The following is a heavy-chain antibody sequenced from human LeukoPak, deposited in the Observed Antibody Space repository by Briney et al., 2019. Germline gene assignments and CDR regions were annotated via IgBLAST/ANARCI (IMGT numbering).Heavy chain of an antibody. CDR1: GFTFSNYW. Sequence: GGSLRLSCAASGFTFSNYWMSWVRQTPGKGLEWVAFIRYVGSDKYYADSVKGRFTISRDNSKNTLYLQMSSLRAEDTAVYYCAKDRPRLPFDYWGQGTLVTVSS. J-gene: IGHJ4*02. CDR3: AKDRPRLPFDY. V-gene: IGHV3-30*02. CDR2: IRYVGSDK.